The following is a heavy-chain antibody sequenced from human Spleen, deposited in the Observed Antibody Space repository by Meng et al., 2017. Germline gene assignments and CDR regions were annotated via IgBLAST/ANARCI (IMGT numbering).Heavy chain of an antibody. D-gene: IGHD3-10*01. CDR2: FVNYRDT. V-gene: IGHV1-18*01. CDR1: AYAFDSYG. CDR3: VKGTPGRSYCDY. Sequence: QVQLVPSGAEVKKPGASVRVSCKASAYAFDSYGISWVRQAPGQGLEWMGWFVNYRDTYPAPKFQHRVTMTTDTLTITVFMELRSLTPDDTAVYYCVKGTPGRSYCDYWGQGTLVTVSS. J-gene: IGHJ4*02.